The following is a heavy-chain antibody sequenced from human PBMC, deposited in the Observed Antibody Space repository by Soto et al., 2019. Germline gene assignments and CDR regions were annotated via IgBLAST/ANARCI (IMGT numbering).Heavy chain of an antibody. J-gene: IGHJ6*02. CDR1: GGSISSYY. CDR3: ARDRARYGMDV. V-gene: IGHV4-59*01. D-gene: IGHD3-10*01. Sequence: PSETLSLTCTVSGGSISSYYWSWIRQPPGKGLEWIGYIYYSGSTNYNPSLKSRVTISVDTSKNQFSLKLSSVTAADTAVYYCARDRARYGMDVCGQGTTVTVYS. CDR2: IYYSGST.